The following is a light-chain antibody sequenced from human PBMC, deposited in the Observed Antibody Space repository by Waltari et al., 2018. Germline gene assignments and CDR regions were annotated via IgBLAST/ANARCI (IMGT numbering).Light chain of an antibody. CDR2: KDS. J-gene: IGLJ2*01. Sequence: SYELTQPSSVSVSPGQTARITCSGDVLAKKYARWFQQKPGQAPLVVIYKDSERPSGIPERFSGSSSGTTVTLTVSGAQLDDEADYYCYSAADNSLVFGGGTKLTVL. CDR3: YSAADNSLV. CDR1: VLAKKY. V-gene: IGLV3-27*01.